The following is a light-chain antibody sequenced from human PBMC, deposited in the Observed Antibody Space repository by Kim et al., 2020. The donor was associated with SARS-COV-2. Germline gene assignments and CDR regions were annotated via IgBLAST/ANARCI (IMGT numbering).Light chain of an antibody. V-gene: IGKV3-20*01. CDR1: RSVNSND. Sequence: SAGDRATLSCRASRSVNSNDLVWYQQKPGQAPRILIYGASNRATGIPDRFSGSGSGTDFTLTISRLEPEDFAVYHCQQYGNSPWTFGQGTKVDIK. CDR3: QQYGNSPWT. J-gene: IGKJ1*01. CDR2: GAS.